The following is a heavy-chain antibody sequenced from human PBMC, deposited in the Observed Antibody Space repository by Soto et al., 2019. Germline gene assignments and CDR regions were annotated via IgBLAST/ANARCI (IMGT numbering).Heavy chain of an antibody. V-gene: IGHV1-3*01. J-gene: IGHJ5*02. D-gene: IGHD2-15*01. CDR2: INAANGDT. CDR1: GYTLTSYG. Sequence: VASVKVSCKASGYTLTSYGIHWVRQAPGQRLEWMGWINAANGDTKYSPKFQGRVTITRDTSASTAYMELSSLRSEDTAVYYCVRSHVSETRIDWSERWGQRTIVSCSS. CDR3: VRSHVSETRIDWSER.